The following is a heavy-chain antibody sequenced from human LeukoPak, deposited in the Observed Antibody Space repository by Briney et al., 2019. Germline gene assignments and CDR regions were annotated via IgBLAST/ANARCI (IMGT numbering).Heavy chain of an antibody. CDR1: GYTFTSYG. D-gene: IGHD2-15*01. J-gene: IGHJ4*02. CDR3: VVAATRVY. V-gene: IGHV1-2*02. CDR2: INPNSGGT. Sequence: ASVKVSCKASGYTFTSYGISWVRQAPGQGLEWMGWINPNSGGTNYAQKFQGRVTMTRDTSISTAYMELSRLRSDDTAVYYCVVAATRVYWGQGTLVTVSS.